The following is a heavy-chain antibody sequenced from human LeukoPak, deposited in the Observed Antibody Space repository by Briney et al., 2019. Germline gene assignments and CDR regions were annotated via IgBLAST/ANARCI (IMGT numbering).Heavy chain of an antibody. Sequence: GGSLRLSCAASGFTFSSYAMSWVRQAPGKGLEWVSSISGSGGRIYYVDSVKGRFIISRDNSKNTLYLQMNSLRAEDTAVYYCAKDWTGTKPFDLWGRGTLVTVSS. CDR2: ISGSGGRI. CDR1: GFTFSSYA. V-gene: IGHV3-23*01. D-gene: IGHD3/OR15-3a*01. CDR3: AKDWTGTKPFDL. J-gene: IGHJ2*01.